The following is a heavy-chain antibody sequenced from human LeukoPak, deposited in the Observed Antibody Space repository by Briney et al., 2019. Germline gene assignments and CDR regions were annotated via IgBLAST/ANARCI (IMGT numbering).Heavy chain of an antibody. CDR1: GYTFTSYY. J-gene: IGHJ3*02. Sequence: ASVKVSCKASGYTFTSYYMHWVRQAPGQGLEWMGIINPSGGSTSYAQKFQGRVTMTRDTCTSTVYMELSSLRSEDTAVYYCARDKDIVVVPAAIKPPRRAFDIWGQGTMVTVSS. CDR3: ARDKDIVVVPAAIKPPRRAFDI. V-gene: IGHV1-46*03. D-gene: IGHD2-2*02. CDR2: INPSGGST.